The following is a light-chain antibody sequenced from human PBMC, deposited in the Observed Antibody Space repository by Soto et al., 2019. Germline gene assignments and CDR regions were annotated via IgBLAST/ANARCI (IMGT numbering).Light chain of an antibody. Sequence: DIQMTPSPSSLSASVGDRVTITCRASQSISSYLNWYQQKPGKAPKLLIYAASSLQSGAPSRFSGSGSGTDFTPTISSLQPEDFATYYCQQSYSTPRWTVGQGTKVDIK. CDR3: QQSYSTPRWT. CDR2: AAS. CDR1: QSISSY. J-gene: IGKJ1*01. V-gene: IGKV1-39*01.